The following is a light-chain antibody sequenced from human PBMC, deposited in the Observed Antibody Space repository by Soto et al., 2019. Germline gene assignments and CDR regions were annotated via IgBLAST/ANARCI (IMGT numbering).Light chain of an antibody. V-gene: IGKV3-15*01. CDR1: QSVNSN. J-gene: IGKJ3*01. CDR2: GAS. CDR3: QQYNNWPPLFT. Sequence: EIVLTQSPATLSVSPGERATLSCRASQSVNSNLTWYQHKPGRAPRLLIYGASTRAAGIPARFSGSGSGTEFTLTISSLQSEDFAVYYCQQYNNWPPLFTFGPGTKVDIK.